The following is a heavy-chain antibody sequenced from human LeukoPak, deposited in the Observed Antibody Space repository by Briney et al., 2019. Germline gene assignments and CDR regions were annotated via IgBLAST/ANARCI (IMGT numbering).Heavy chain of an antibody. V-gene: IGHV3-7*01. J-gene: IGHJ4*02. CDR2: IKQDGSEK. CDR1: GFTFSSYW. Sequence: GGSLRLSCAASGFTFSSYWMSWVRQAPGKGLEWVANIKQDGSEKYYVDSVKGRFTISRDNVKNSLYLQMNSLRAEDTAVYYCAKDPGSSSSALDYWGQGTLVTVSS. D-gene: IGHD6-6*01. CDR3: AKDPGSSSSALDY.